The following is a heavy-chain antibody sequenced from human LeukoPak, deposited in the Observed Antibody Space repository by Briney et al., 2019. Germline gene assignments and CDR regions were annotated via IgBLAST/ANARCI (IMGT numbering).Heavy chain of an antibody. D-gene: IGHD1-26*01. J-gene: IGHJ6*02. CDR3: ARDAKDSGSYYYYYGMDV. V-gene: IGHV1-18*01. Sequence: ASVKVSCKASGYTFTSYGISWVRQAPGQGLEWMGWISAYNGNTNYAQKLQGRVTMTTDTSTSTAYMELRGLRSDDTAVYYCARDAKDSGSYYYYYGMDVWGQGTTVTVSS. CDR1: GYTFTSYG. CDR2: ISAYNGNT.